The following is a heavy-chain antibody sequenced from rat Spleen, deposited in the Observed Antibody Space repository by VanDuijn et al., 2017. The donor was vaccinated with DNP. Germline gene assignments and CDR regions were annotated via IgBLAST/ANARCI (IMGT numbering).Heavy chain of an antibody. CDR1: GFNFNDYW. CDR2: INKDSNII. CDR3: ARHWDSSSVFDY. D-gene: IGHD1-2*01. J-gene: IGHJ2*01. V-gene: IGHV4-2*01. Sequence: EVQLVESGGGLVQPGRSLKLSCAASGFNFNDYWMGWVRQAPGKGLEGIGEINKDSNIINYSPSLKDKFTISRDNVQDTLYLQMSRLGSEDSAIYYCARHWDSSSVFDYWGQGVMVTVSS.